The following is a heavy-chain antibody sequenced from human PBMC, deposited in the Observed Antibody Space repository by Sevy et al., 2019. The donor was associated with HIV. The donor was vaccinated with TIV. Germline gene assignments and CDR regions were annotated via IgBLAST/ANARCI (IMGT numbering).Heavy chain of an antibody. J-gene: IGHJ6*02. Sequence: GGSLRLSCAASGFTFSSYWMSWVRQAPGKGLEWVANIKQDGSEKYYVHSVKGRFTISRDNAKNSLYLQMNSLRAEETAVYYCARSTYDHIWGSYRYYYYYGMDVWGQGTTVTVSS. CDR3: ARSTYDHIWGSYRYYYYYGMDV. D-gene: IGHD3-16*02. V-gene: IGHV3-7*03. CDR1: GFTFSSYW. CDR2: IKQDGSEK.